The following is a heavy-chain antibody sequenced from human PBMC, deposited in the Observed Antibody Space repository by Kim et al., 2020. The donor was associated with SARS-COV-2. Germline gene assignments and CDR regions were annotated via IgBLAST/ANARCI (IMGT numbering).Heavy chain of an antibody. D-gene: IGHD3-10*01. CDR2: INHSGST. V-gene: IGHV4-34*01. Sequence: SETLSLTCAVYGGSFSGYYWSWIRQPPGKGLEWIGEINHSGSTNYNPSLKSRVTISVDTSKNQFSLKLSSVTAADTAVYYCASRGNKRVRGVILSYYYGMDVWGQGTTVTVSS. J-gene: IGHJ6*02. CDR3: ASRGNKRVRGVILSYYYGMDV. CDR1: GGSFSGYY.